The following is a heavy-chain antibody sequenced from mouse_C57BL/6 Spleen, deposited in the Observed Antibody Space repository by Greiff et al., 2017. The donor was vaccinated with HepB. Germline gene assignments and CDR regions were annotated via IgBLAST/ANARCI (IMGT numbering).Heavy chain of an antibody. CDR3: VGHGGYDTDY. CDR2: IRSKSNNYAT. Sequence: EVQLQESGGGLVQPKGSLKLSCAASGFSFNTYAMNWVRQAPGKGLEWVARIRSKSNNYATYYADSVKDRFTISRDDSESMLYLQMNNLKTEDTAMYYCVGHGGYDTDYWGQGTSVTVSS. CDR1: GFSFNTYA. J-gene: IGHJ4*01. D-gene: IGHD2-2*01. V-gene: IGHV10-1*01.